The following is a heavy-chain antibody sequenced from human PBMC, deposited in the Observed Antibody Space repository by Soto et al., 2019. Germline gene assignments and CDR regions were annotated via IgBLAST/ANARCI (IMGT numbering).Heavy chain of an antibody. J-gene: IGHJ4*02. V-gene: IGHV4-31*03. D-gene: IGHD4-4*01. CDR2: IYYSGST. CDR3: ACNSEPPFFYY. Sequence: SETLSLTCTVSGGSISSGGYYWSWIRQHPGKGLEWIGYIYYSGSTYYNPSLKSRVTISVDTSKNQFSLKLSSVTAADTAMYYCACNSEPPFFYYWGQGTLVTVSS. CDR1: GGSISSGGYY.